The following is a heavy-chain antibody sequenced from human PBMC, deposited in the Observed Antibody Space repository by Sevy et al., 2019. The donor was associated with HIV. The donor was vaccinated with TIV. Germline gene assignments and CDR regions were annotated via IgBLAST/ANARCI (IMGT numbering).Heavy chain of an antibody. D-gene: IGHD3-22*01. Sequence: ASVKVSCKASGYTFTSHYMFWVRLAPGQGLEWMGLINPSGGSTSYAQKFQDRVTMTRDTSTSTVYMELSGLRSEDTAVYYCAREGVSRDYYDSSTYYYAFDYWGQGTLVTVSS. CDR1: GYTFTSHY. V-gene: IGHV1-46*01. J-gene: IGHJ4*02. CDR3: AREGVSRDYYDSSTYYYAFDY. CDR2: INPSGGST.